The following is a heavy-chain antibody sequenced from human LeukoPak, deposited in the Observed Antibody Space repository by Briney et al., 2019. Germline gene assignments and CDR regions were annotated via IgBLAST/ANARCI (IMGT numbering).Heavy chain of an antibody. J-gene: IGHJ4*02. V-gene: IGHV3-23*01. CDR1: GFILSNWS. D-gene: IGHD5-12*01. CDR2: IDTKGTRT. Sequence: GGSLRLSCAASGFILSNWSMTWVRQAPGKGLEWVSGIDTKGTRTYYADSVKGRFTISRDNSKNTLFLQMNSLRAEDTAVYYCVKEVVATIPPLWGQGTLVTVSS. CDR3: VKEVVATIPPL.